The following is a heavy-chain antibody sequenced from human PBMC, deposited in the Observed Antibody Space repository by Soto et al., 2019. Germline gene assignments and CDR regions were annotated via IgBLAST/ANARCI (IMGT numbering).Heavy chain of an antibody. CDR3: ASDPYYYALAY. Sequence: QVQLVESGGGLVKPGGSLRLSCAASGFTFSDYYMTWIRQAPGKGLEWVSKISGSGATKYYADSVKGRFTVSRDNAKNSLYLQMDSLRAEDTAVYYCASDPYYYALAYWGQGTLLTVSS. V-gene: IGHV3-11*01. D-gene: IGHD3-10*01. CDR1: GFTFSDYY. J-gene: IGHJ4*02. CDR2: ISGSGATK.